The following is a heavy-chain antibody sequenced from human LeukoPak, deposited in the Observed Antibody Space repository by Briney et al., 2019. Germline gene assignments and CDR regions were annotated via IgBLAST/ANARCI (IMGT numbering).Heavy chain of an antibody. D-gene: IGHD2-21*02. CDR1: GGTFSSYA. Sequence: SVKVSCKASGGTFSSYAISWVRQAPGQGLEWMGRIIPILGIANYAQKFQGRVTITADKSTSTAYMELSSLRSEDTAVYYCASETADCGGDCYELDYWGQGTLVTVSS. CDR2: IIPILGIA. CDR3: ASETADCGGDCYELDY. J-gene: IGHJ4*02. V-gene: IGHV1-69*04.